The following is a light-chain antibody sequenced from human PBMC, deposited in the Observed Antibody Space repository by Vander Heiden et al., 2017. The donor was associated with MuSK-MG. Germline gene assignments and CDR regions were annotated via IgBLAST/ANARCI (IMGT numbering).Light chain of an antibody. CDR2: DAS. Sequence: DIQMTQSPSSLSASVGDRVTITCQASQDISNYLNWYQQKPGKAPKLLIYDASNLETGVPSRFSGSGSGTDFTFTISSLQPEDIATYYCQQYDNLLTFGPGTKVXIK. CDR3: QQYDNLLT. J-gene: IGKJ3*01. CDR1: QDISNY. V-gene: IGKV1-33*01.